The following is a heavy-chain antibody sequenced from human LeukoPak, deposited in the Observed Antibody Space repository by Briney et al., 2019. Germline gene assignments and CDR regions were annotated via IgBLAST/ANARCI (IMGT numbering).Heavy chain of an antibody. J-gene: IGHJ6*03. CDR1: GFTFRDYY. CDR3: ARDGTVTTKLYYYYMDV. V-gene: IGHV3-11*01. CDR2: ISSSGSTI. D-gene: IGHD4-17*01. Sequence: GGSLRLSCAASGFTFRDYYMSWIRQAPGKGLEWVSYISSSGSTIYYADSVKGRFTISRDNAKNSLYLQMNSLRAEDTAVYYCARDGTVTTKLYYYYMDVWGKGTTVTVSS.